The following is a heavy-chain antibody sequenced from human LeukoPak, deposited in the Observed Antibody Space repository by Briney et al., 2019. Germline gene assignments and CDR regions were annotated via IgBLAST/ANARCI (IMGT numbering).Heavy chain of an antibody. CDR2: ISSSSSYI. J-gene: IGHJ4*02. D-gene: IGHD2-2*01. Sequence: GGSLRLSCSASGFTFSSYSVNWVRHSPGKGLEWASSISSSSSYIFYADSVRGRFTISRDNAKNSTYLQMNSLRAEDTAVYYCASLGYCSSTSCFHWGQGTLVTVSS. V-gene: IGHV3-21*01. CDR3: ASLGYCSSTSCFH. CDR1: GFTFSSYS.